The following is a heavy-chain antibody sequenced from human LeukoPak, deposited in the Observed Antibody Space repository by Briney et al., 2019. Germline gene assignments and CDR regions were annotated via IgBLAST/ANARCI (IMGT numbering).Heavy chain of an antibody. CDR3: ARHCSGCPKPFDY. V-gene: IGHV4-39*01. D-gene: IGHD6-19*01. Sequence: SETLSLTCTVSGGSNSSSSYYWGWIRQPPGKGLEWIGSIYYSGSTYYNPSLKSRVTISVDTSKNQFSLKLSSVTAADTAVYYCARHCSGCPKPFDYWGQGTLVTVSS. CDR2: IYYSGST. CDR1: GGSNSSSSYY. J-gene: IGHJ4*02.